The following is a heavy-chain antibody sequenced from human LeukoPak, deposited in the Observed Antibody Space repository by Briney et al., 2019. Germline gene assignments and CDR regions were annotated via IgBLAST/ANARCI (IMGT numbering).Heavy chain of an antibody. Sequence: MSSETLSLTCSVSGVSIRSYFWSWIRQSPGKGLKWLGYTHYNGKTKYSPSLNSRVTMSVDTSRSQFSLNLRSVTAADTAIYYCVEWGPQQQSVIRYNSWFDPWGQGILVIVSS. D-gene: IGHD6-13*01. CDR1: GVSIRSYF. V-gene: IGHV4-59*01. J-gene: IGHJ5*02. CDR3: VEWGPQQQSVIRYNSWFDP. CDR2: THYNGKT.